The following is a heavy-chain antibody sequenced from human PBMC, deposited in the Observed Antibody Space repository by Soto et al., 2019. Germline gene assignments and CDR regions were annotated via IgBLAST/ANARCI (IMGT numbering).Heavy chain of an antibody. Sequence: ASVKVSCKASGYTFTSYAMHWVRQAPGQRLEWMGWINAGNGNTKYSQKFQGRVTITRDTSASTAYMELSSLRSEDPAVYYCARGITLPTPLDYWGQGTLVTVSS. CDR2: INAGNGNT. D-gene: IGHD1-20*01. J-gene: IGHJ4*02. CDR1: GYTFTSYA. CDR3: ARGITLPTPLDY. V-gene: IGHV1-3*01.